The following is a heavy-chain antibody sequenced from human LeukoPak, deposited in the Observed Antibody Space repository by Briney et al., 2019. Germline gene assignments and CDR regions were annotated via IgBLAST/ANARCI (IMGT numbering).Heavy chain of an antibody. J-gene: IGHJ4*02. D-gene: IGHD6-6*01. CDR3: AREYSSSSGRVFDC. Sequence: KPSETLSLTFTVSGGSISTYYWSWIRQPAGKGLEWIGRIYTSGSTNYNPSLKSRVTMSVETSKNQFSLTLNSVTAADTAVYYCAREYSSSSGRVFDCWGQGTLVTVSS. CDR1: GGSISTYY. V-gene: IGHV4-4*07. CDR2: IYTSGST.